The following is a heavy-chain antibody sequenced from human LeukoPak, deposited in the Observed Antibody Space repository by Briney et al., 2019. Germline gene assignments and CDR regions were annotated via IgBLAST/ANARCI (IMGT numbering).Heavy chain of an antibody. J-gene: IGHJ4*02. CDR1: GGSISSSSYY. CDR2: IYYSGST. CDR3: ARRNYGDYGFDY. V-gene: IGHV4-39*07. Sequence: SETLSLTCTVSGGSISSSSYYWGWIRQPPGKGLEWIGSIYYSGSTYYNPSLKSRVTISVDTSKNQFSLKLSSVTAADTAVYYCARRNYGDYGFDYWGQGTLVTVSS. D-gene: IGHD4-17*01.